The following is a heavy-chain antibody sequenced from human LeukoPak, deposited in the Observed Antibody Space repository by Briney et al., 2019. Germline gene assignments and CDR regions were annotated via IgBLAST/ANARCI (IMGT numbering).Heavy chain of an antibody. CDR2: IYHSGST. Sequence: PSGTLSLICAVSGGSISSSNWWSWVRQPPGKGLEWIGEIYHSGSTNYNPSLKSRVTISVDKSKNQFSLKLSSVTAADTAVYYCARFTTVTTFSFDYWGQGTLVTVSS. D-gene: IGHD4-17*01. CDR1: GGSISSSNW. J-gene: IGHJ4*02. V-gene: IGHV4-4*02. CDR3: ARFTTVTTFSFDY.